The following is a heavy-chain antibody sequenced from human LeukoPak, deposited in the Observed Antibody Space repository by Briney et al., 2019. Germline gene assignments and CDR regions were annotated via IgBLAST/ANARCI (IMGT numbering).Heavy chain of an antibody. V-gene: IGHV1-18*01. J-gene: IGHJ4*02. D-gene: IGHD1-14*01. CDR3: ARGAGFAEPLPEY. Sequence: ASVTVSCTASGYTFTSYDISWVRQAPGQGLEWMGWISASNGNTNYAQILQGRVTLTTDTSTSTAYMELRSLTSDDTAVYYCARGAGFAEPLPEYWGQGTLLTVSS. CDR2: ISASNGNT. CDR1: GYTFTSYD.